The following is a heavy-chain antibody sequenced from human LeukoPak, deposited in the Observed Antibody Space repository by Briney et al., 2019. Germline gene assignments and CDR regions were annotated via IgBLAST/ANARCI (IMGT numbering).Heavy chain of an antibody. CDR3: AGSSNGYNYVVDY. J-gene: IGHJ4*02. CDR2: LYSGGTT. D-gene: IGHD5-24*01. CDR1: GFSVSSNY. Sequence: GGSLRLSCAASGFSVSSNYMSWVRQAPGKGLEWVSLLYSGGTTSYPASVKGRFTISRHDSKNTLYLQMNSLGAEDTAVYYCAGSSNGYNYVVDYWGQGTVVTVSS. V-gene: IGHV3-53*04.